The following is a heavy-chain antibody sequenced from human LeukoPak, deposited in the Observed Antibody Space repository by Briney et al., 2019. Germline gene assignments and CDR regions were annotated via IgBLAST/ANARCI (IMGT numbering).Heavy chain of an antibody. CDR1: GFTFSSYS. Sequence: RGSLRLSCAASGFTFSSYSMNWVRQAPGKGLEWVSSISSSSSYIYYADSVKGRFTISRDNAKNSLYLQMNSLRAEDTAVYYCATIRIGGFDPWGQGTLVTVSS. V-gene: IGHV3-21*01. D-gene: IGHD3-16*01. CDR3: ATIRIGGFDP. CDR2: ISSSSSYI. J-gene: IGHJ5*02.